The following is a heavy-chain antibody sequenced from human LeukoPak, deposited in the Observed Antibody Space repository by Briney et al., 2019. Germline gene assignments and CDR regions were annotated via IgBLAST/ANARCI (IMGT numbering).Heavy chain of an antibody. V-gene: IGHV4-59*01. J-gene: IGHJ6*03. Sequence: PSETLSLTCTVSGGSISSYYWSWIRQPPGKGLEWTGYIYYSGSTNYNPSLKSRVTISVDTSKNQFSLKLSSVTAADTAVYYCARGAIVATISGYYYYYMDVWGKGTTVTVSS. CDR1: GGSISSYY. D-gene: IGHD5-12*01. CDR2: IYYSGST. CDR3: ARGAIVATISGYYYYYMDV.